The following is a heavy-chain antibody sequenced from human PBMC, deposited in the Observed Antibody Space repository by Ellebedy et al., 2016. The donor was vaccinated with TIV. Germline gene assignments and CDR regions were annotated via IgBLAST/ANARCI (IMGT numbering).Heavy chain of an antibody. D-gene: IGHD6-19*01. CDR1: GYTFTDYY. Sequence: AASVKVSCKASGYTFTDYYMHWVRQAPGQGFEWIGWINPNSGATDYAQKFQGWVTLTRDTSINTAYMELTRLKSDDTAVYYCARDAKQWLVRGQFDPWGQGTLVTVSS. CDR2: INPNSGAT. CDR3: ARDAKQWLVRGQFDP. V-gene: IGHV1-2*04. J-gene: IGHJ5*02.